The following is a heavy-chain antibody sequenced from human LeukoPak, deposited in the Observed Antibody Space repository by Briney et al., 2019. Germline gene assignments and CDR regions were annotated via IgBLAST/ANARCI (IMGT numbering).Heavy chain of an antibody. CDR3: SKGYRDYVGWFDP. V-gene: IGHV4-59*01. CDR2: INYSGNT. Sequence: SETLSLTCTVSGGSISSYYWIWIRQPPGKGLEWIGYINYSGNTNYNPSLKSRVTMSVDMSKNQHSLKLSSVSAADTAVYYCSKGYRDYVGWFDPWGQGTLVTVFS. J-gene: IGHJ5*02. CDR1: GGSISSYY. D-gene: IGHD4-17*01.